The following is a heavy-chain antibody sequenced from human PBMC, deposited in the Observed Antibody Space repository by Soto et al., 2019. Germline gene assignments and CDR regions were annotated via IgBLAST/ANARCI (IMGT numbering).Heavy chain of an antibody. CDR2: VSIVGST. V-gene: IGHV3-23*01. Sequence: GASVKVSCKASGATFSRYAMGWVRGGPGKWLEWVAVVSIVGSTPYAASVRGRFTISRDNSKNTLSLQMNSLTAQDTAVYFCAKRRGSGGHFDYWGQGALVTVSS. CDR3: AKRRGSGGHFDY. D-gene: IGHD3-10*01. CDR1: GATFSRYA. J-gene: IGHJ4*01.